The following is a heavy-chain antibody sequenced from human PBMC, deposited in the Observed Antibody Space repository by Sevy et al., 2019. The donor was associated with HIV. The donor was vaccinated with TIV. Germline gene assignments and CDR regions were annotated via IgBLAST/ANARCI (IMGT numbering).Heavy chain of an antibody. V-gene: IGHV1-69*13. CDR2: IIPIFGTA. CDR3: ARHTATGSGSYDFDY. Sequence: ASVKVSCKASGGTFSSYAISWVRQAPGQGLEWMGGIIPIFGTANYAQKFQGRVTITADESTGTAYMGLSSLGSEDTAVYYCARHTATGSGSYDFDYWGQGTLVTVSS. CDR1: GGTFSSYA. J-gene: IGHJ4*02. D-gene: IGHD1-26*01.